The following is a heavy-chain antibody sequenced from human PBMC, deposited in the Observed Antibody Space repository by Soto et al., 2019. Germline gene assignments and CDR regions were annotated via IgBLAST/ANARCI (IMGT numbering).Heavy chain of an antibody. D-gene: IGHD6-19*01. V-gene: IGHV3-30*18. CDR2: LSQDGRNK. CDR3: AKDRLRAGGLVPIALDAFDT. J-gene: IGHJ3*02. CDR1: GFTFSSYD. Sequence: PGGSLRLSCAASGFTFSSYDMHWVRQAPGKGLEWVAVLSQDGRNKKYVDSVKGRFTISRDNSRNTLYLQMNFLRAEDTAVYYCAKDRLRAGGLVPIALDAFDTWGQGTMVTVSS.